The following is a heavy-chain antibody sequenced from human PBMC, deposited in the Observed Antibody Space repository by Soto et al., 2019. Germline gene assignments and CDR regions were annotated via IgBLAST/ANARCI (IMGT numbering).Heavy chain of an antibody. CDR2: ISYDGSDK. D-gene: IGHD3-22*01. J-gene: IGHJ4*02. CDR3: ARDYYKYYDSSGYYRSPAY. CDR1: GVTFSSYA. V-gene: IGHV3-30-3*01. Sequence: GGSLRLSCAASGVTFSSYAMHWFRQAPGKGLEWVALISYDGSDKDYADSVKGRFTISRDNSRNTLFLQMNSLRAEDTAVYYCARDYYKYYDSSGYYRSPAYWGQGT.